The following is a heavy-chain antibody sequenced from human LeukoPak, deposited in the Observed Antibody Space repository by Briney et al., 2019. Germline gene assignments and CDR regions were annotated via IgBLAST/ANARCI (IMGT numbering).Heavy chain of an antibody. J-gene: IGHJ4*02. Sequence: GGSLRLSCAASGFTFDDYAMHWVRQAPGKGLEWVSGISWNSGSIGYADSVKGRFTISRDNAKNSLYLQMNSLRAEDTAVYYCARDSSSETTFDYWGQGTLVTVSS. CDR2: ISWNSGSI. CDR3: ARDSSSETTFDY. CDR1: GFTFDDYA. D-gene: IGHD6-13*01. V-gene: IGHV3-9*01.